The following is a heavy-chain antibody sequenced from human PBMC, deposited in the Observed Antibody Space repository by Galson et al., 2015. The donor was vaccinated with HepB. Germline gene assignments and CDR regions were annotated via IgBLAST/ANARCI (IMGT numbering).Heavy chain of an antibody. J-gene: IGHJ4*02. D-gene: IGHD1-1*01. CDR3: ARDRRLTTGTTTYFDY. Sequence: SLRLSCAASGFTFSSYWMSWVRQAPGKGLEWVANIKQDGSKKYYVDSVKGRFTISRDNAKNSLYLQMNSLRAEDTAVYYCARDRRLTTGTTTYFDYWGQGTLVTVSS. CDR2: IKQDGSKK. CDR1: GFTFSSYW. V-gene: IGHV3-7*03.